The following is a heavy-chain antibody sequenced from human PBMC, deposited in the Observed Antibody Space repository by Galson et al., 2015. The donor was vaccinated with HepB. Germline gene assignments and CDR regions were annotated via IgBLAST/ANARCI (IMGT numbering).Heavy chain of an antibody. CDR3: AQLRVIDYYYYGMDV. CDR1: GFSLSTSGMC. V-gene: IGHV2-70*11. J-gene: IGHJ6*02. Sequence: PALVKPTQTLTLTCTFSGFSLSTSGMCVSWIRQPPGKALEWLARIDWDDDKYYSTSLKTRLTISKDTSKNQVVLTMTNMDPVDTATYYCAQLRVIDYYYYGMDVWGQGTTVTVSS. D-gene: IGHD2-21*01. CDR2: IDWDDDK.